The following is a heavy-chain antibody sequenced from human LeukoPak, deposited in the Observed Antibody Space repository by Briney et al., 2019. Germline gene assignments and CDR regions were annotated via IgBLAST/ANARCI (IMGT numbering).Heavy chain of an antibody. D-gene: IGHD6-13*01. J-gene: IGHJ4*02. CDR1: GVSMSNHY. V-gene: IGHV4-59*11. CDR2: IYGSATT. Sequence: SETLSLTCTVSGVSMSNHYWSWLRQPPGKGLEWIGYIYGSATTKYNPSLSSRVTMSVDTSKIQFSLKLTSVTAADTALYYCASRPADSNWYGVFDFWSRGTLVTVSS. CDR3: ASRPADSNWYGVFDF.